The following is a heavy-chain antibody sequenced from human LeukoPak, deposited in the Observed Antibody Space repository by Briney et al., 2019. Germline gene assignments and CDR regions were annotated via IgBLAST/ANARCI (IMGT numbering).Heavy chain of an antibody. D-gene: IGHD3-22*01. CDR2: IYHSGST. CDR3: ARDSGDSTPFDY. CDR1: GGSISSSNW. V-gene: IGHV4-4*02. J-gene: IGHJ4*02. Sequence: SETLSLTCAVSGGSISSSNWWSWVRQPPGKGVEWIGEIYHSGSTNYNPSLKSRVTISVDKSKNHFSLKLSSVTAADTAVYYCARDSGDSTPFDYWGQGTLVTVSS.